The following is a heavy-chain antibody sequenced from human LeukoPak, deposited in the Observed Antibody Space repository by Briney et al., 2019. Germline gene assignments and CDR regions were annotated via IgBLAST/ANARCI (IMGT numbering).Heavy chain of an antibody. CDR3: ARGSFDRMVITDVYYFDY. J-gene: IGHJ4*02. D-gene: IGHD3-22*01. V-gene: IGHV4-59*08. CDR2: IYYSGST. CDR1: GGSISSYY. Sequence: NPSETLSLTCTVSGGSISSYYWSWIRQPPGKGLEWIGYIYYSGSTNYNPSLKSRVTISVDTSKNQFSLKLSSVTAADTAVYYCARGSFDRMVITDVYYFDYWGQGTLVTVSS.